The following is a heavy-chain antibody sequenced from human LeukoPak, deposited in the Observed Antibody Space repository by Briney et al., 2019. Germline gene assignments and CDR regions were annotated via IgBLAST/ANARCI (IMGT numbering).Heavy chain of an antibody. CDR2: ISGSGGST. CDR3: AKSLMKGIVATRALDY. J-gene: IGHJ4*02. V-gene: IGHV3-23*01. D-gene: IGHD5-12*01. Sequence: PAGGSLRLSCAASGFTFSSYAMSWVRQAPGKGLEWVSAISGSGGSTYYADSVKGRFTISRDNSKNTLYLQMNSLRAEDTAVYYCAKSLMKGIVATRALDYWGQGTLVTVSS. CDR1: GFTFSSYA.